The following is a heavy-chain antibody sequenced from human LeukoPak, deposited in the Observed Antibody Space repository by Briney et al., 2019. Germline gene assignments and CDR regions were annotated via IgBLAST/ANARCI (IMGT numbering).Heavy chain of an antibody. J-gene: IGHJ3*02. D-gene: IGHD3-10*01. CDR3: AKDLVIWFGEGAFDI. CDR1: GFTFSSYA. CDR2: ISGSGGST. Sequence: GGSLRLSCAASGFTFSSYAMSWVRQAPGKGLEWVSAISGSGGSTYYADSVKGRFTISRDNSKNTLYLQMNSLRAEGTAVYYCAKDLVIWFGEGAFDIWGQGTMVTVSS. V-gene: IGHV3-23*01.